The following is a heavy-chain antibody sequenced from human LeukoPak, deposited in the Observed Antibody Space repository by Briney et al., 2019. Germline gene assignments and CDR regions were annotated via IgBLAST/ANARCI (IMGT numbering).Heavy chain of an antibody. V-gene: IGHV3-30*03. CDR3: ARDRGSGSYAFDI. J-gene: IGHJ3*02. CDR1: GFTFTTYG. CDR2: ISNDRSYT. Sequence: PGGSLRLSCAASGFTFTTYGMHWVRQAPGRGLEWVASISNDRSYTYYADSVKGRFTISRDNSDNTVHLDMDSLRADDTAVYQCARDRGSGSYAFDIWGQGTLVTVSS. D-gene: IGHD3-10*01.